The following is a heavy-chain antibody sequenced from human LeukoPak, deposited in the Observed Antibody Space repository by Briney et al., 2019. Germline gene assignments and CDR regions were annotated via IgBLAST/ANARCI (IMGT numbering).Heavy chain of an antibody. CDR3: ARMTTVTSQFQH. V-gene: IGHV4-61*08. D-gene: IGHD4-17*01. CDR2: IYYSGST. J-gene: IGHJ1*01. CDR1: GASISSADYY. Sequence: SQTLSLTCTVSGASISSADYYWSWIRQPPGKGLEWIGYIYYSGSTNYNPSLKSRVTISVDTSKNQFSLKLSSVTAADTAVYYCARMTTVTSQFQHWGQGTLVTVSS.